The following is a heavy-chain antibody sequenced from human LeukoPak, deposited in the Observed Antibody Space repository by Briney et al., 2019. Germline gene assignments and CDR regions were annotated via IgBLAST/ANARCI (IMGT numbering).Heavy chain of an antibody. CDR2: ISAYNGNT. V-gene: IGHV1-18*01. J-gene: IGHJ6*03. CDR1: GYTFTSYG. CDR3: ARLPGYDIADYYYYYYMDV. Sequence: GASVKDSCKASGYTFTSYGISWVRQAPGQGLEWMGWISAYNGNTNYAQKLQGRVTMTTDTSTSTAYMELRSLRSDDTAVYYCARLPGYDIADYYYYYYMDVWGKGTTVTVSS. D-gene: IGHD3-9*01.